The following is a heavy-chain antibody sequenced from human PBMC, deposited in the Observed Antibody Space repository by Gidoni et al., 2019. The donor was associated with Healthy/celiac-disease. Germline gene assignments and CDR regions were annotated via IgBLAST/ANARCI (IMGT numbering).Heavy chain of an antibody. CDR3: AKLPASVCSGGSCYSKFDY. V-gene: IGHV3-30*18. Sequence: QVQLVESGGGVVQPGRSLRLSCAASGFTFSSYGMHWVRQAPGKGLEWVAVISYDGSNKYYADSVKGRFTISRDNSKNTLYLQMNSLRAEDTAVYYCAKLPASVCSGGSCYSKFDYWGQGTLVTVSS. CDR1: GFTFSSYG. D-gene: IGHD2-15*01. J-gene: IGHJ4*02. CDR2: ISYDGSNK.